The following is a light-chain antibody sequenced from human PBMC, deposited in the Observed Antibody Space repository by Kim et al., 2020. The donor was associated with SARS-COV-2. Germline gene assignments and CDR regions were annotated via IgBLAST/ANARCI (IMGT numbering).Light chain of an antibody. Sequence: APGEGATLSCRASQSVSSNYLAWYQKKPGQAPRLLIYGASSRATGIPDRFSGSGSGTDFTLTITRLEPEDFAVYYCQQYSSSPATFGQGTKVDIK. CDR1: QSVSSNY. CDR2: GAS. CDR3: QQYSSSPAT. J-gene: IGKJ1*01. V-gene: IGKV3-20*01.